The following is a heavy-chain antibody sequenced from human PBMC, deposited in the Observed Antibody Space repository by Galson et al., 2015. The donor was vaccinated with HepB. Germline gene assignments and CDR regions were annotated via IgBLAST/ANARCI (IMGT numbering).Heavy chain of an antibody. CDR1: GYTFTSYD. V-gene: IGHV1-8*01. CDR2: MNPNSGNT. D-gene: IGHD3-9*01. CDR3: ARFLIASRHYDILTGYYKNYYYGMDV. Sequence: SVKVSCKASGYTFTSYDINWVRQATGQGLEWMGWMNPNSGNTGYAQEFQGRVTMTRSTSISTAYMELSSLRSEDTAVYYCARFLIASRHYDILTGYYKNYYYGMDVWGQGTTVTVSS. J-gene: IGHJ6*02.